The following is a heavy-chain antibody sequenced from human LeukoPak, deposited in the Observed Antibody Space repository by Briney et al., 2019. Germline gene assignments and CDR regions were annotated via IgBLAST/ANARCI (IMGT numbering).Heavy chain of an antibody. CDR1: GGSISSGDYY. CDR3: ARHSNYYDSSGYSPFDY. V-gene: IGHV4-30-4*01. CDR2: MYYSGST. J-gene: IGHJ4*02. D-gene: IGHD3-22*01. Sequence: SETLSLTCTVSGGSISSGDYYWSWIRQPPGKGLEWIGYMYYSGSTYYNPSLKSRVTISVDTSKNQFSLKLSSVTAADTAVYYCARHSNYYDSSGYSPFDYWGQGTLVTVSS.